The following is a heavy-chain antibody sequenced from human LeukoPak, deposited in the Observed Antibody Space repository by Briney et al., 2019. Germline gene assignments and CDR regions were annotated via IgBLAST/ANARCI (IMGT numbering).Heavy chain of an antibody. D-gene: IGHD2-21*02. CDR1: GFTFSSYA. J-gene: IGHJ4*02. V-gene: IGHV3-30-3*01. Sequence: GRSLRLSCAASGFTFSSYAMHWVRQSPGKGLEWVAVLSYDGSNKYYADSVRGRFTISRDNFKNTIYLEMKSLRPEDTAVYYCASPQVAYCGADCHPFDYWGQGALVTVSS. CDR3: ASPQVAYCGADCHPFDY. CDR2: LSYDGSNK.